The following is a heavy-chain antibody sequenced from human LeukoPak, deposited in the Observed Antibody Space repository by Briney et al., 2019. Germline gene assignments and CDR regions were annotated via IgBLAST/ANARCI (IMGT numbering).Heavy chain of an antibody. J-gene: IGHJ4*02. V-gene: IGHV3-11*06. CDR1: GFTFSDCY. CDR2: ISSSGSYT. CDR3: ARDRAGGSGSYSDY. Sequence: GGSLRLSCAASGFTFSDCYMIWIRQAPGKGLEWVSYISSSGSYTNYADSVKGRVTISRDNAKNSLYLQMNSLRAEDTAVYYCARDRAGGSGSYSDYWGQGTLVTVSS. D-gene: IGHD1-26*01.